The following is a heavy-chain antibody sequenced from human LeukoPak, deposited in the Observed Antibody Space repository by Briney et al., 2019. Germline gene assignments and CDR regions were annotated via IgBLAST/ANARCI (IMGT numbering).Heavy chain of an antibody. D-gene: IGHD3-22*01. CDR1: GGTFSSYA. CDR3: ARAVDLGLPGYYDSSGPRGAFDI. Sequence: SVKVSCKASGGTFSSYAISWVRQAPGQGLEWMGRIIPILGIANYAQKFQGRVTITADKSTSTAYMELSSLRSEDTAVYYCARAVDLGLPGYYDSSGPRGAFDIWGQGTLVTVSS. CDR2: IIPILGIA. J-gene: IGHJ4*02. V-gene: IGHV1-69*04.